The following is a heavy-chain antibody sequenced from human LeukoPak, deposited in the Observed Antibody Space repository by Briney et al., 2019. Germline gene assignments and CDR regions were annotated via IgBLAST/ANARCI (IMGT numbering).Heavy chain of an antibody. D-gene: IGHD3-10*01. Sequence: ASVKVSCKASGGTFNNYAINWVRQAPGQGLEWMGAIIPMFNTTNYAQKFQGKVTITAVESTSTAYMELRSLTPEDTAVYYCARDLISAQGRLPNSNWFDPWGQGTLVTVSP. V-gene: IGHV1-69*13. CDR1: GGTFNNYA. CDR2: IIPMFNTT. CDR3: ARDLISAQGRLPNSNWFDP. J-gene: IGHJ5*02.